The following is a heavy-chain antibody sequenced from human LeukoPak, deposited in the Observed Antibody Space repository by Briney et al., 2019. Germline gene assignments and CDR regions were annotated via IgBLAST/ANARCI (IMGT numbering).Heavy chain of an antibody. D-gene: IGHD6-19*01. CDR1: GFTVSSNY. J-gene: IGHJ4*02. Sequence: GGSLRLSCAASGFTVSSNYMSWVRQAPGKGLEWVSSISPSSTYIYYADSMKGRFTISRDNAKNSLYLQMNSLRAEDTAVYYCARDSVWRGPPIAVAGTDFWGRGTLVTVSS. CDR3: ARDSVWRGPPIAVAGTDF. CDR2: ISPSSTYI. V-gene: IGHV3-21*01.